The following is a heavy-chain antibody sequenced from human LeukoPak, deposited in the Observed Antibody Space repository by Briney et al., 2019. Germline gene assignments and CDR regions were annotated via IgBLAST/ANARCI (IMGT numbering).Heavy chain of an antibody. CDR1: RGTFSSYA. J-gene: IGHJ6*01. CDR3: ARKVGNSSSLYYYYGMDV. Sequence: AVKVSCKASRGTFSSYAISSVRQTPGQRREWMGSIILILGIPNNPQKFQGRVTITPEKTTSTSSIELSRLRYEDTAVYYCARKVGNSSSLYYYYGMDVWGEGTTVTVSS. V-gene: IGHV1-69*04. D-gene: IGHD6-6*01. CDR2: IILILGIP.